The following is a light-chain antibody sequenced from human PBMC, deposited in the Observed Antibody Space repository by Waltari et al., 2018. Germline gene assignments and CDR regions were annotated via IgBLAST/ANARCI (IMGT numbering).Light chain of an antibody. V-gene: IGLV1-44*01. Sequence: QSVLTQPPSASGTPGQRVPISCSGSTSHIGRHTVNWYQQLPGTAPKLLIFSNNQRPSGVPDRFSGSKSGTSASLAISGLQSEDEADYYCAAWDDSLNGWVFGGGTKLTVL. CDR1: TSHIGRHT. CDR2: SNN. J-gene: IGLJ3*02. CDR3: AAWDDSLNGWV.